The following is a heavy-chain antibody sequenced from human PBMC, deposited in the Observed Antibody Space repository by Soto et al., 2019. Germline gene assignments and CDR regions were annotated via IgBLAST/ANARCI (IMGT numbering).Heavy chain of an antibody. Sequence: QVQLVESGGGVVQSGRSLRLSCAASGFAFSTYGMHWVRQAPGKGLEWVAMTWHDGGNKYYADSVKGRFTISRDNSKNTLSPKMNILSSADTAVYYCATDLDCFLVLDYWGQGTLVTVSS. CDR1: GFAFSTYG. V-gene: IGHV3-33*01. CDR3: ATDLDCFLVLDY. J-gene: IGHJ4*02. D-gene: IGHD3-9*01. CDR2: TWHDGGNK.